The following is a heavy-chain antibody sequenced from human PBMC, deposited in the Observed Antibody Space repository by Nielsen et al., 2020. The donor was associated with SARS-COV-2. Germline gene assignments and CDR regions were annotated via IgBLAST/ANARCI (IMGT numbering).Heavy chain of an antibody. V-gene: IGHV3-48*03. CDR1: GFTFSNYE. J-gene: IGHJ4*02. CDR2: ISGSGKNI. D-gene: IGHD5-18*01. CDR3: ARVTGSGYITNHFDY. Sequence: GGSLRLSCVASGFTFSNYEMSWFRQAPGKGLEWLSYISGSGKNIYYAESVKGRFTVSRDNAKNSLFLQMNSLTAEDTAVYYCARVTGSGYITNHFDYWGQGMLVTVSS.